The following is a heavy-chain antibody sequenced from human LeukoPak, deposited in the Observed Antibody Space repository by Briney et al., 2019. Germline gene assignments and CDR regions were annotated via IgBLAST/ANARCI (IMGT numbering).Heavy chain of an antibody. CDR3: ARRGAARRYDGLDV. Sequence: PSETLSLTCTVSGGSISSYFWSWIRQPPGKGLEWIGYIYSTGSTNYNPPLKSRVTMSIDTSKNQFSLNLSSVTASDAAIYYCARRGAARRYDGLDVWGQGTTVTVSS. CDR1: GGSISSYF. D-gene: IGHD6-6*01. J-gene: IGHJ6*02. CDR2: IYSTGST. V-gene: IGHV4-59*08.